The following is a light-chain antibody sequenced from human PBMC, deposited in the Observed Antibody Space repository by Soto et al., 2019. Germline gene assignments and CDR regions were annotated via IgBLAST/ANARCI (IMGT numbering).Light chain of an antibody. J-gene: IGKJ1*01. V-gene: IGKV1-5*01. CDR1: QSISNW. Sequence: DIQMTQSPSTLSASVGARVSITCRASQSISNWLAWYQQKPGKAPKLLIYDASSLESGVPSRFSGSGSGTEFTLTISSLQPDDFATYYCQQYNSYWWTFGQGTKVDIK. CDR2: DAS. CDR3: QQYNSYWWT.